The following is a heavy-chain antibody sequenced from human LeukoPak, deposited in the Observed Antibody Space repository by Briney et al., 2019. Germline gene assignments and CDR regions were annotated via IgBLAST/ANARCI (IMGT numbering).Heavy chain of an antibody. CDR1: GFTFSSYA. D-gene: IGHD6-13*01. CDR2: ISYDGSNK. CDR3: AREGDSSSWYTFRSDNWFDP. J-gene: IGHJ5*02. V-gene: IGHV3-30-3*01. Sequence: GGSLRLSCAASGFTFSSYAMHWVRQAPGKGLEWVAVISYDGSNKYYADSVKGRFTISRDNSKNTLYLQMNSLRAEDTAVYYYAREGDSSSWYTFRSDNWFDPWGQGTLVTVSS.